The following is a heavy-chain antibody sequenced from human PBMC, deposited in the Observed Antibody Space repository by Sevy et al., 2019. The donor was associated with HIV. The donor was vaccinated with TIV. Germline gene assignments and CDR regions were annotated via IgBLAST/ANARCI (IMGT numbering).Heavy chain of an antibody. J-gene: IGHJ5*02. Sequence: GGSLRLSCAASGFTFSSHWMHWVRQAPGKGLVWVSRLNGDGGSASYADFVKGRFTISRDNGKNTVYLQISSLTADDTAVYYCTRGRSGTYGWFDPWGQGTLVTVSS. CDR2: LNGDGGSA. D-gene: IGHD6-19*01. CDR1: GFTFSSHW. CDR3: TRGRSGTYGWFDP. V-gene: IGHV3-74*01.